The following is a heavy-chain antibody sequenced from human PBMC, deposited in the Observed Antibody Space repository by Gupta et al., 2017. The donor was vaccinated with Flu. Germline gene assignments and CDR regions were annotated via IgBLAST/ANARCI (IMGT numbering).Heavy chain of an antibody. CDR3: ARASESSFNWFDP. CDR1: GGSLSGGSDH. CDR2: IYTSGST. J-gene: IGHJ5*02. D-gene: IGHD6-13*01. Sequence: QVQLQESGPGLVKPSRTLSLTCTVTGGSLSGGSDHRSWIRQPAGKGLEWIGRIYTSGSTNYNPSLKSRVTISVDTSKNQCSLKLSSVTAEDTAVYYCARASESSFNWFDPWGQGTLVTVSS. V-gene: IGHV4-61*02.